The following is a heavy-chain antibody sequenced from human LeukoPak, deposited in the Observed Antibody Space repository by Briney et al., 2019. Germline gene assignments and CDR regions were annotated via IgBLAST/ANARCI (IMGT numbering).Heavy chain of an antibody. J-gene: IGHJ3*02. CDR1: GYTFTSYG. Sequence: ASVKVSCKASGYTFTSYGISWVRQAPGQGLEWMGIINPSGGSTSYAQKFQGRVTMTRDTSTSTVYMELSSLRSEDTAVYYCARDQMATNGDAFDIWGQGTMVTVSS. CDR2: INPSGGST. D-gene: IGHD5-24*01. V-gene: IGHV1-46*01. CDR3: ARDQMATNGDAFDI.